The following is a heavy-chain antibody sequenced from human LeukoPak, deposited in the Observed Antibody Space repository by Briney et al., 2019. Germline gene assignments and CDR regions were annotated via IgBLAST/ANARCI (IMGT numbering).Heavy chain of an antibody. CDR3: ARVGDSGTYYAFDY. J-gene: IGHJ4*01. V-gene: IGHV4-59*01. Sequence: SETLSLTCTVSGASISSYFWSWIRQPPGKGLECIGYIYYSGSVNYNPSLKSRVTISVDTSKNQFSLNLSSVTAADTAVYYCARVGDSGTYYAFDYWGQGTLVTVSS. CDR2: IYYSGSV. CDR1: GASISSYF. D-gene: IGHD1-26*01.